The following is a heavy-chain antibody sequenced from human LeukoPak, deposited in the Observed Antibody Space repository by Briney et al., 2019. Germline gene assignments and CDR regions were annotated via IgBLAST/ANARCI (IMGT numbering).Heavy chain of an antibody. CDR1: GGSLSSSSYY. V-gene: IGHV4-39*07. Sequence: PSETLSLTCTVSGGSLSSSSYYWGWIRQPPGKGLEWIGSIYYSGSTYYNPSLKSRVTISVDTSKNQFSLKLSSVTAADTAVYYCASAKVLRFLEWLSSGGLDYWGQGTLVTVSS. CDR2: IYYSGST. D-gene: IGHD3-3*01. CDR3: ASAKVLRFLEWLSSGGLDY. J-gene: IGHJ4*02.